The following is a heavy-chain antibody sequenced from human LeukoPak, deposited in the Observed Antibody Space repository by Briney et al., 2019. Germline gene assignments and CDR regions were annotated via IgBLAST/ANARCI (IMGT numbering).Heavy chain of an antibody. CDR1: GYTFTSYD. J-gene: IGHJ4*02. CDR3: ARGKGYSYGLSAIDY. CDR2: MNPNSGNT. D-gene: IGHD5-18*01. Sequence: ASVKVSCKASGYTFTSYDINWVRQASGQGLEWMGWMNPNSGNTGYAQKFQGRVTMTRTTSISTAYMELNSLRSEDTAVYYCARGKGYSYGLSAIDYWGQGTLVTVSS. V-gene: IGHV1-8*01.